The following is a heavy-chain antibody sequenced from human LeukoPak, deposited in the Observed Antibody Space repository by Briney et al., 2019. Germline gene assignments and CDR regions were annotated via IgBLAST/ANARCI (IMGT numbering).Heavy chain of an antibody. J-gene: IGHJ4*02. Sequence: QSSETLSLTCAVSGGSISSNDYYWGWIRQPPGKGLEWIGSVYYRGSTYYHPSLKSRVTISVDTSKNIFSLKLNSVTAADTAVYYCARRASLCCRFESWGQGSLVTVSS. CDR2: VYYRGST. CDR3: ARRASLCCRFES. V-gene: IGHV4-39*01. D-gene: IGHD2-15*01. CDR1: GGSISSNDYY.